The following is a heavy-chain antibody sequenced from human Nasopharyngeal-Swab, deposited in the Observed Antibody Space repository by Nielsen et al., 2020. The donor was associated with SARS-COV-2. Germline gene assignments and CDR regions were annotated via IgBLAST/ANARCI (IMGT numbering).Heavy chain of an antibody. CDR3: AKGLGYCSSTSCYAGNENYGMDV. CDR1: GFTFDDYT. V-gene: IGHV3-43*01. J-gene: IGHJ6*02. Sequence: GASLKISCAASGFTFDDYTMHWVRQAPGKGLEWVSLISWDGGGTYYADSVKGRFTISRDNSKNSLYLQMNSLRTEDTALYYCAKGLGYCSSTSCYAGNENYGMDVWGQGTTVTVSS. CDR2: ISWDGGGT. D-gene: IGHD2-2*01.